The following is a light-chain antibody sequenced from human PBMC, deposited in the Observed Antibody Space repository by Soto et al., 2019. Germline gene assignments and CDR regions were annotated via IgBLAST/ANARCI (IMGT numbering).Light chain of an antibody. CDR2: GPS. CDR3: QQYNKWLWT. J-gene: IGKJ1*01. V-gene: IGKV3-15*01. Sequence: DIVMTQSAATLCVCPGEGATLXCRASQSINSDLAWYQQKPGQAPRLLIYGPSTRAHGGPARFSGSGSGTGFTRTISSLQSEDFAVYYGQQYNKWLWTFGQGTKVDIK. CDR1: QSINSD.